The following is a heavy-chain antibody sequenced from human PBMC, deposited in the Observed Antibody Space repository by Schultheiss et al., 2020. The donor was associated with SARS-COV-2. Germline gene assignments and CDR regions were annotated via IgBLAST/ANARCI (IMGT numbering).Heavy chain of an antibody. CDR3: ASLGLATTVTTTPDY. V-gene: IGHV3-21*01. CDR2: ISSSSSYI. J-gene: IGHJ4*02. CDR1: GFTFSSYS. D-gene: IGHD4-17*01. Sequence: GGSLRLSCAASGFTFSSYSMNWVRQAPGKGLEWVSSISSSSSYIYYADSVKGRFTISRDNAKNSLYLQMNSLRAEDTAVYYCASLGLATTVTTTPDYWGQGTLVTVSS.